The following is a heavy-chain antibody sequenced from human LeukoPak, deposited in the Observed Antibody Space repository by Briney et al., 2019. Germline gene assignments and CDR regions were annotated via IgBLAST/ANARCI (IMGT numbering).Heavy chain of an antibody. CDR1: GFTVSSNY. J-gene: IGHJ4*02. D-gene: IGHD1-26*01. Sequence: PGGSLRLSCAASGFTVSSNYMSWVRQAPGKGLEWVSVIYSGGSTYHADSVKGRFTISRDNSKNTLYLQMNSLRAEGTAVYYCARARLTAWDDSWGQGTLVTVSS. V-gene: IGHV3-66*01. CDR3: ARARLTAWDDS. CDR2: IYSGGST.